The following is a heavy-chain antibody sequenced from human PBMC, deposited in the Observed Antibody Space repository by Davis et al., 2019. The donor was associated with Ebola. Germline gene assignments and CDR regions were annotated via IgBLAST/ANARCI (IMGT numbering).Heavy chain of an antibody. CDR2: ITSASTYI. J-gene: IGHJ4*02. Sequence: PGGSLRLSCAASGFRFSSSTMHWVRQAPGKGLEWVASITSASTYIYYANSVKGRFTISRDNAKNSLYLQMNSLRAEDTAVYYCARDLARGGYSPFDCWGQGSLVTVSS. CDR1: GFRFSSST. D-gene: IGHD5-24*01. V-gene: IGHV3-21*03. CDR3: ARDLARGGYSPFDC.